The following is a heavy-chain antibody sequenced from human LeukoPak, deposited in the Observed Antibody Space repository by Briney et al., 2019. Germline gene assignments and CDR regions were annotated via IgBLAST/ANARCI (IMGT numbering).Heavy chain of an antibody. D-gene: IGHD2-2*01. J-gene: IGHJ6*03. CDR3: AKGSFYCTSNNCPQNYYYMDV. V-gene: IGHV3-30*02. Sequence: GESLTLSCAVSGYTFSRHGMQWVRRPPGKGREGVAFIRYDGRNKYYAHSVKGRFTISRDTSKNTLSLQMNSLRAEDTAVYYCAKGSFYCTSNNCPQNYYYMDVWGKGTTVTVSS. CDR2: IRYDGRNK. CDR1: GYTFSRHG.